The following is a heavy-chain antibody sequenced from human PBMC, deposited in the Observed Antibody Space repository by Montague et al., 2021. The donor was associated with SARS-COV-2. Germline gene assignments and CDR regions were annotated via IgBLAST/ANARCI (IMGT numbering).Heavy chain of an antibody. CDR3: ARGADYDFWSGFLRYKWFGP. CDR1: GGSISYGGYF. Sequence: TLSLTCTASGGSISYGGYFWNWIRQHPGKGLEWIGYIDKSGTTQYNPSLKSRVTISVDKSKKQVSLKLRSLTAADTAVYYCARGADYDFWSGFLRYKWFGPWGQGTPVIVSS. V-gene: IGHV4-31*03. CDR2: IDKSGTT. J-gene: IGHJ5*02. D-gene: IGHD3-3*01.